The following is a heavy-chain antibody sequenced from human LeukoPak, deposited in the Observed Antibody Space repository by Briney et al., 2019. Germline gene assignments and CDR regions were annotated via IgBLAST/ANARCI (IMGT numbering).Heavy chain of an antibody. CDR2: IYSGGST. V-gene: IGHV3-53*01. J-gene: IGHJ4*02. D-gene: IGHD3-22*01. Sequence: GGSLRLSCAASGFTVSNNYMSWVRQAPGKGLEWVSLIYSGGSTYYVDSVKGRFTISRDNSKNILFLQMTSLRAEDTAVYFCAVYSSLDYWGQGTLVTVSS. CDR3: AVYSSLDY. CDR1: GFTVSNNY.